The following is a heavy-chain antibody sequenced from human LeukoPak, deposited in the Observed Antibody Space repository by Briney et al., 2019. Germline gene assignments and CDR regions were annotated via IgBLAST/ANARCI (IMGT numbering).Heavy chain of an antibody. Sequence: ASVKVSCKASGYTFTSYDINWVRQATGQGLEWMGWMNPNSGNTGYAQKFQGRVTMTRNTSISTAYMELSSLRSEDTAVYYCARGRRIAARIWFDPWGQGTLVTASS. J-gene: IGHJ5*02. CDR3: ARGRRIAARIWFDP. V-gene: IGHV1-8*01. D-gene: IGHD6-6*01. CDR1: GYTFTSYD. CDR2: MNPNSGNT.